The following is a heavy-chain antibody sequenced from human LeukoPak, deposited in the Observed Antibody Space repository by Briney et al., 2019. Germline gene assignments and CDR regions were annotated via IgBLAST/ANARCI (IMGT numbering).Heavy chain of an antibody. CDR3: ARGALGRYSSSWYPLDY. D-gene: IGHD6-13*01. CDR1: GGSISSGGYY. Sequence: PSQTLSLTCTVSGGSISSGGYYWSWIRQHPGKGLEWIGYIYYSGSTYYNPSLKSRVTILVDTSKNQFTLKLSSVTAADTAVYYCARGALGRYSSSWYPLDYGGQGTLVTVSS. J-gene: IGHJ4*02. V-gene: IGHV4-31*03. CDR2: IYYSGST.